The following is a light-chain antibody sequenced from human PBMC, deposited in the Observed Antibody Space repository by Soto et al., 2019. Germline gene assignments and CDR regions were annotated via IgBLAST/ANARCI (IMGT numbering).Light chain of an antibody. V-gene: IGKV4-1*01. CDR3: QQFYSIPFT. J-gene: IGKJ3*01. CDR2: WAS. CDR1: QSVLFSSNNEHY. Sequence: DIVMTQSPDSLSVSLGERATINCKSSQSVLFSSNNEHYLAWYQQKPGQPPKLLIYWASTRESGVPDRFSGSGSGTHFTLTISSLQAEDVAVYYCQQFYSIPFTFGPGTKVDIK.